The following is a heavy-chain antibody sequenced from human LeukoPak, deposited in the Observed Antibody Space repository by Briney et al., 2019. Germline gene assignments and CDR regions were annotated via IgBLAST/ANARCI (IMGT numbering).Heavy chain of an antibody. CDR1: GFTFSSYA. Sequence: EGSLRLSCAASGFTFSSYAMSWVRQAPGKGLEWVSAISGSGGSTYYADSVKGRFTISGDNSKNTLYLQMNSLRAEDTAVYYCAKVAGSSSWYFDYWGQGTLVTVSS. CDR2: ISGSGGST. V-gene: IGHV3-23*01. CDR3: AKVAGSSSWYFDY. J-gene: IGHJ4*02. D-gene: IGHD6-13*01.